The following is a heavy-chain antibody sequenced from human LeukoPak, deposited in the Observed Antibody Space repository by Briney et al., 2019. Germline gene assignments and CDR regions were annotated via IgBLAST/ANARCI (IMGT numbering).Heavy chain of an antibody. CDR2: INHSGST. CDR1: GGSFSGYY. V-gene: IGHV4-34*01. D-gene: IGHD2-21*02. Sequence: PSETLSLTCAVYGGSFSGYYWSWIRQPPGKGLEWIGEINHSGSTNYNPSLKSRVTISVDTSKNQFSLKLSSVTAADTAVYYCARGQVVTAILTDAFDIWGQGTMVTVSS. CDR3: ARGQVVTAILTDAFDI. J-gene: IGHJ3*02.